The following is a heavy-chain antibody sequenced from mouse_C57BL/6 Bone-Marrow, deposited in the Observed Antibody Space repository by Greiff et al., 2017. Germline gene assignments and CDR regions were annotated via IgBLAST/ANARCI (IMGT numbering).Heavy chain of an antibody. J-gene: IGHJ2*01. V-gene: IGHV14-4*01. CDR3: SSFDGNYFDF. CDR2: IDPEIGDT. Sequence: VQLKESGAELVRPGASVKLSCTASGFNIKDDYIHWVKQRPEQGLEWIGWIDPEIGDTEYASKFQGKATITSDTSSNTAYLQLSSLTSEATAVYYCSSFDGNYFDFWGQGTPLTVAS. CDR1: GFNIKDDY. D-gene: IGHD2-3*01.